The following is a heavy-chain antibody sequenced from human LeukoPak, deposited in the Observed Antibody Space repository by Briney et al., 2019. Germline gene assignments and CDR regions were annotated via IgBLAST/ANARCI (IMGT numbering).Heavy chain of an antibody. CDR3: TTADIVVVVAALLNYYGMDV. J-gene: IGHJ6*02. V-gene: IGHV3-15*07. D-gene: IGHD2-15*01. CDR2: IKSKTDGGTT. Sequence: PGGSLRLSCAASGFTFSNAWMNWVRLAPGKGLEWVGRIKSKTDGGTTDYAAPVKGRFTISRDDSKNTLYLQMNSLKTEDTAVYHCTTADIVVVVAALLNYYGMDVWGQGTTVTVSS. CDR1: GFTFSNAW.